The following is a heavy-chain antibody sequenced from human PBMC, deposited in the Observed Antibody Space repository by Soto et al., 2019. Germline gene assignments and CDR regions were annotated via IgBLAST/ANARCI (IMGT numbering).Heavy chain of an antibody. V-gene: IGHV3-21*01. CDR2: ISSRSDI. Sequence: GVSLRLSGFRSGWAFRAYRINSIRQAPGKGLEWVSSISSRSDIYYADSVKGRFTISRDNAKNSVSLQMNSLRAEDTAVYYCAREYTAWPLAYGLDVWGQGTTVTVSS. CDR3: AREYTAWPLAYGLDV. J-gene: IGHJ6*02. D-gene: IGHD2-2*02. CDR1: GWAFRAYR.